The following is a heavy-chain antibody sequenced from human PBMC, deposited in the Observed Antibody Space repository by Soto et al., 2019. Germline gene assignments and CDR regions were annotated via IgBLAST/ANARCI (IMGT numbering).Heavy chain of an antibody. D-gene: IGHD3-10*01. J-gene: IGHJ4*01. V-gene: IGHV3-23*01. CDR3: ARELTSRSAGSY. Sequence: EVQLLESGGGLVQPGGSLRLSCAASGFTFSSYAMSWVRQAPGKGLEWVSGISGRGGSTYYADSVKGRFTISRDNSKSTLYLQMNSLRAEDTALYYCARELTSRSAGSYWGHGTLVTVSS. CDR1: GFTFSSYA. CDR2: ISGRGGST.